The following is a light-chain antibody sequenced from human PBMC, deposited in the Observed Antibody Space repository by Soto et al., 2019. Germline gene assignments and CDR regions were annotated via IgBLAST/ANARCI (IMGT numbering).Light chain of an antibody. CDR1: QSVSGY. CDR2: DAS. V-gene: IGKV3D-20*01. J-gene: IGKJ5*01. Sequence: EIVLTPSPSTLSLSPVDRATLSCRASQSVSGYLAWYQQKPGQAPRLLIYDASNRATGIPARFSGSGSGTDFTLTISRLEPEDFAVYYCQQYGSSPITFGQGTRLEIK. CDR3: QQYGSSPIT.